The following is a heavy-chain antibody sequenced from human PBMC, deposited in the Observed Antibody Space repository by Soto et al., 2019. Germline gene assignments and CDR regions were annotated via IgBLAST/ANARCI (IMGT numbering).Heavy chain of an antibody. D-gene: IGHD3-16*02. J-gene: IGHJ4*02. CDR2: IIPVFGTP. V-gene: IGHV1-69*13. Sequence: ASVKVSCKSSGYIFKNYAVTWLRQAPGQGLEWMGGIIPVFGTPDYSQKFRGRVTITADESTSTVYMELRSLTSEDTAVYYCARYLYDYVWGSYRHWGQGTLVTVSS. CDR3: ARYLYDYVWGSYRH. CDR1: GYIFKNYA.